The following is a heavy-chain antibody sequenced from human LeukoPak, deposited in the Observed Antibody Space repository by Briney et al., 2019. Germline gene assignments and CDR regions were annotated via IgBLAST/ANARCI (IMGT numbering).Heavy chain of an antibody. V-gene: IGHV3-9*01. CDR3: ARITVIRVAAIDV. Sequence: PGRSLRLSCAVSGFTFDDYAMHWVRQVPGKGLEGVSGINWNSDSIGYADSVKGRFTISRDNTKNSLFLQMNSLSSEDTAVYYCARITVIRVAAIDVWGKGTTVTISS. CDR1: GFTFDDYA. CDR2: INWNSDSI. J-gene: IGHJ6*03. D-gene: IGHD3-10*01.